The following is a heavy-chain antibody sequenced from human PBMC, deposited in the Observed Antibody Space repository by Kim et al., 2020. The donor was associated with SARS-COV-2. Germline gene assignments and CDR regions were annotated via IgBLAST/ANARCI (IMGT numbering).Heavy chain of an antibody. D-gene: IGHD2-21*02. CDR2: ITPIDGAT. V-gene: IGHV1-46*01. Sequence: ASVKVSCKASGYIFTSNKMQWVRQAPGQGLEWMGIITPIDGATSYTQKFQGRVTMTRDTSTSTVYMELSSLNPEDTAVYYCARDNTAWSIDYWGQGTLVTV. CDR1: GYIFTSNK. J-gene: IGHJ4*02. CDR3: ARDNTAWSIDY.